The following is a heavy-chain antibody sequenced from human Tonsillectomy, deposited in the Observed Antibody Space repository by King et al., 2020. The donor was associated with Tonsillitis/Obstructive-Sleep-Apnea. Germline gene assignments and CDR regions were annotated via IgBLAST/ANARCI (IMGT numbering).Heavy chain of an antibody. Sequence: ITLKESGPTLVKPTQTLTLTCTFSGFSLSTSGVGVGWIRQPPGKALEWLALIYWDDDKRYSPSLKSRLTITKDTSKNQVVLTMTNMDPVDTATYYCAHSPSITAMTTVVGWFDPWGQGTLVTVSS. CDR1: GFSLSTSGVG. J-gene: IGHJ5*02. CDR3: AHSPSITAMTTVVGWFDP. V-gene: IGHV2-5*02. CDR2: IYWDDDK. D-gene: IGHD4-23*01.